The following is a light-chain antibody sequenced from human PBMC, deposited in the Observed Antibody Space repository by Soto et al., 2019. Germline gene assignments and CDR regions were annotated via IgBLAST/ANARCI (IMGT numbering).Light chain of an antibody. CDR2: EDK. CDR1: GGFITNNY. J-gene: IGLJ7*01. V-gene: IGLV6-57*02. CDR3: QSYDFDNHVV. Sequence: NFMLTQPHSVSGPPGETVTISCTASGGFITNNYVQWYQQRPGSAPTTVIYEDKQRPSWVPDRFSASFDTSSNSASLSISGLKAEDEADYYCQSYDFDNHVVFGGGTQLTVL.